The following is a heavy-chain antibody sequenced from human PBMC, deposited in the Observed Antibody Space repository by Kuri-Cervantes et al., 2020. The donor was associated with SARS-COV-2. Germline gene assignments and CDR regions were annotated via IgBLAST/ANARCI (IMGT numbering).Heavy chain of an antibody. V-gene: IGHV4-34*01. Sequence: LSLTCAVYGGSFSGYYWSWIRQPPGKGLEWIGEINHSGSTNYNPSLRSRVTMSVDTSKNQFSLKLTSVTAADTAVYYCARGTGDLDQWGQGTLVTVSS. CDR1: GGSFSGYY. D-gene: IGHD7-27*01. CDR3: ARGTGDLDQ. CDR2: INHSGST. J-gene: IGHJ5*02.